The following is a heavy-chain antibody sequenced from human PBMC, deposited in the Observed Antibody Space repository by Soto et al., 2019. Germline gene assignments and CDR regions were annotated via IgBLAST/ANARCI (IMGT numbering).Heavy chain of an antibody. CDR1: GFTFSSYA. J-gene: IGHJ6*02. CDR2: ISYDGSNK. V-gene: IGHV3-30-3*01. D-gene: IGHD6-13*01. Sequence: LRLSCAASGFTFSSYAMHWVRQAPGKGLEWVAVISYDGSNKYYADSVKGRFTISRDNSKNTLYLQMNSLRAEDTAVYYCARDARSSSWVDYYYGMDVWGQGTTVTVSS. CDR3: ARDARSSSWVDYYYGMDV.